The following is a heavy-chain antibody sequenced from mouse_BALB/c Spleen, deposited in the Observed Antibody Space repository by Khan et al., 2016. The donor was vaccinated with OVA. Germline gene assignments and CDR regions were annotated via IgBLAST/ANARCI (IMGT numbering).Heavy chain of an antibody. Sequence: EVELVESGGGLVKPGGSLKFSCAASGFTFSNYGMYWVSQTPEKRLEWVANISSGGSYTYYPDSVKGRFTISRDNANNTLYLKMRRLRSEDTAMYYCARTPGHYGSNYFDYWGQGTTLTVSS. V-gene: IGHV5-9-3*01. J-gene: IGHJ2*01. D-gene: IGHD1-1*01. CDR1: GFTFSNYG. CDR2: ISSGGSYT. CDR3: ARTPGHYGSNYFDY.